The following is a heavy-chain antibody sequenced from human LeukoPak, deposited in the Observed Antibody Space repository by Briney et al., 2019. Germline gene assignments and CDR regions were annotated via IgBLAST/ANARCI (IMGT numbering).Heavy chain of an antibody. CDR1: GGSIRNANND. Sequence: PSETLSLTCAVSGGSIRNANNDWSWIRQPAGKGLEWIGRIYTSGITNYNPSLKSRVTISVDTSNNQFSLKVNSVTAADTAVYYCATYTSGWTGEYFQQWGQGTLVTVSS. J-gene: IGHJ1*01. V-gene: IGHV4-61*02. D-gene: IGHD6-19*01. CDR2: IYTSGIT. CDR3: ATYTSGWTGEYFQQ.